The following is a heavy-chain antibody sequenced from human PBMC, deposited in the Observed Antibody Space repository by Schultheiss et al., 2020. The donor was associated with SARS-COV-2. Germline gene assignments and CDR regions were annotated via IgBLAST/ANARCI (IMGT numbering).Heavy chain of an antibody. V-gene: IGHV3-53*05. J-gene: IGHJ6*02. CDR2: IYSGGST. Sequence: GGSLRLSCAASGFTVSSNYMSWVRQAPGKGLEWVSVIYSGGSTYYADSVKGRFTISRDNSKNTLYLQMNSLRAEDTAVYYCARAGYYGSGSYYNDDYYYYYGMDVWGQGTTVTVSS. CDR1: GFTVSSNY. CDR3: ARAGYYGSGSYYNDDYYYYYGMDV. D-gene: IGHD3-10*01.